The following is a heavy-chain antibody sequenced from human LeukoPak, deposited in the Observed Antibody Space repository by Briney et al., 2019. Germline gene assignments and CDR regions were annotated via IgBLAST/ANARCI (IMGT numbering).Heavy chain of an antibody. V-gene: IGHV1-24*01. Sequence: ASVKVSCKVSGYTLTELSMHWVRQAPGKGLEWRGGFDPEDGETIYAQKFQGRVTMTEDTSTDTAYMELSSLRSEDTAVYYCATVDQFGTVTDYWGQGTLVTVSS. CDR2: FDPEDGET. J-gene: IGHJ4*02. CDR3: ATVDQFGTVTDY. CDR1: GYTLTELS. D-gene: IGHD4-17*01.